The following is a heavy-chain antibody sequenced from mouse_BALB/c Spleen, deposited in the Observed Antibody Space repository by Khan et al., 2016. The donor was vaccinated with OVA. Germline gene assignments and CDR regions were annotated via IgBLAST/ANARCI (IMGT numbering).Heavy chain of an antibody. CDR2: INPYNGVS. V-gene: IGHV1-18*01. CDR1: GYSFTDYT. D-gene: IGHD1-2*01. Sequence: VQLQQSGPELVKPGDSMKISCKASGYSFTDYTLNWVKQSHGKTLEWIGLINPYNGVSNYNQQFKGKATLTVDKSSSTAYMELLSLTSEDSAVYYCARSGYGGFAYGGQGTLVTVSA. J-gene: IGHJ3*01. CDR3: ARSGYGGFAY.